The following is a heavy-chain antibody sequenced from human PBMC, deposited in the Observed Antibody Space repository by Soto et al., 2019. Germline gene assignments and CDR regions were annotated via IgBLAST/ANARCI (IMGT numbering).Heavy chain of an antibody. CDR2: VFSNDEK. D-gene: IGHD6-19*01. CDR3: ARSSDSSXXXXYYFDY. CDR1: XFXLNNARMG. Sequence: SGPTLVNPTETLMLTCSVSXFXLNNARMGVSWIRQSPGKALEWLAHVFSNDEKSYSTSLRSRLTISKDSSRGQVVLTVTNMDPADTATYFCARSSDSSXXXXYYFDYWGPGIPVTVSS. J-gene: IGHJ4*02. V-gene: IGHV2-26*01.